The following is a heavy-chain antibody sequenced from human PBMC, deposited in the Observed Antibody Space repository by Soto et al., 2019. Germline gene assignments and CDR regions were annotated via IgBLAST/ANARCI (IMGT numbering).Heavy chain of an antibody. V-gene: IGHV1-69*01. CDR3: ARGYCSGGNCYSGMDV. CDR1: GGTFSTHA. CDR2: IIPISGTT. Sequence: QVQLVQSGAEVKKPGSSVKVSCKASGGTFSTHAIIWVRQAPGHGLEWMGGIIPISGTTYYTQKFQGSVTITADEPTSTAFMELSSLKSEDTAVFYCARGYCSGGNCYSGMDVWGQGTMVTVSS. J-gene: IGHJ6*02. D-gene: IGHD2-15*01.